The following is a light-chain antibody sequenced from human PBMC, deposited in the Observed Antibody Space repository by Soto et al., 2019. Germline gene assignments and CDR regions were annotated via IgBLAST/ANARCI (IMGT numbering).Light chain of an antibody. CDR2: DAS. CDR3: QHRSNGPKP. Sequence: EIVFTQSPATLSLSPGEKATLSCRASQSVSSYLAWYQQKPGQAPRLLIYDASNRATGIPARFSGSGSGTDFTLTISSLEPEDFAAYYCQHRSNGPKPFGQGTKGDIK. J-gene: IGKJ1*01. CDR1: QSVSSY. V-gene: IGKV3-11*01.